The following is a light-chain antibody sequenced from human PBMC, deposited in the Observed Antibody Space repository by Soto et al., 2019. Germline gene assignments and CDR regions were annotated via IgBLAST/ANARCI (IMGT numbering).Light chain of an antibody. V-gene: IGKV3-20*01. CDR3: QQYGSSGT. Sequence: EIVMTQSPATLSVSPLESVDLXSRASQSVSSNLAWYQQKPGQAPRLLIYGASNRATGIPDRFSGSGSGTDFTLTISRLEPGDFAVYYCQQYGSSGTFGQGTKVDIK. J-gene: IGKJ1*01. CDR1: QSVSSN. CDR2: GAS.